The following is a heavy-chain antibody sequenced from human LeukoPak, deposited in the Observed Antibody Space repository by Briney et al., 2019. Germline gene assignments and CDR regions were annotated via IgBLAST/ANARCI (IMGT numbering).Heavy chain of an antibody. CDR2: IYTSGST. D-gene: IGHD6-13*01. CDR3: ARHSSSWYWSMGGSGAFDI. Sequence: SETLSLTCTVSGGSISSYHWSWIRQPAGKGLEWIGRIYTSGSTNYNPSLKSRVTMSLDTSKNQFSLKLSSVTAADTAVYYCARHSSSWYWSMGGSGAFDIWGQGTMVTVSS. J-gene: IGHJ3*02. V-gene: IGHV4-4*07. CDR1: GGSISSYH.